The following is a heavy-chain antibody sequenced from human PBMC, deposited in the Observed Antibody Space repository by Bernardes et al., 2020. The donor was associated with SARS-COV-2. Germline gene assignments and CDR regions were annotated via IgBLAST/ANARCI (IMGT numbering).Heavy chain of an antibody. V-gene: IGHV1-24*01. D-gene: IGHD4-17*01. J-gene: IGHJ5*02. CDR1: GYLLSVLS. Sequence: ASVKLSCKVCGYLLSVLSMLCVRQAPGKGLEWMRGFDPEDGETIYAQKFQGRVTMTEDTSTDTAYMELSSLRSEDTAVYYCATGHMTIENWFDPWGQGTLVNVSS. CDR2: FDPEDGET. CDR3: ATGHMTIENWFDP.